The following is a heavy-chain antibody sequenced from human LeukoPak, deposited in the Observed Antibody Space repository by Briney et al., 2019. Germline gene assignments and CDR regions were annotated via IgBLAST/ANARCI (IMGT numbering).Heavy chain of an antibody. CDR3: ARERGGYYDSSGYYHWFDP. CDR1: GFTFSSYW. CDR2: IKQDGSEK. J-gene: IGHJ5*02. D-gene: IGHD3-22*01. Sequence: GGSLRLSCGASGFTFSSYWMSWVRQAPGKGLEWVANIKQDGSEKYYVDSVKGRFAISRDNAKNSLYLQMNSLRAEDTAVYYCARERGGYYDSSGYYHWFDPWGQGTLVTVSS. V-gene: IGHV3-7*01.